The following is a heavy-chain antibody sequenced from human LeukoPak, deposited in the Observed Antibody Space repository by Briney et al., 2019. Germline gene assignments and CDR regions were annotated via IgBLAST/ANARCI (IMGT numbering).Heavy chain of an antibody. Sequence: ASEKVSCKASGYTFTGYYMHWVRQAPGQGLEWMGWINPNSGGTNYAQQFQGRVTMTRDTSISTAYMELSRLRSDDTAVYYCARSGDYPGGYYFDYWGQGPLVTVSS. J-gene: IGHJ4*02. V-gene: IGHV1-2*02. CDR2: INPNSGGT. CDR3: ARSGDYPGGYYFDY. CDR1: GYTFTGYY. D-gene: IGHD2-21*02.